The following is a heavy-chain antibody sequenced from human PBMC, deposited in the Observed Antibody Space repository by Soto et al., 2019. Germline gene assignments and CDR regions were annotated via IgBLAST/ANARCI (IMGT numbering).Heavy chain of an antibody. Sequence: QVQLVQSGAAVKKPGSSAKVSCKTSGGTFSSYAISWVRQAPRQGLESMGGIIPIFGTANYEQKFQGRVAITADESTSTAYMELSSMRSEDMAVYYCARADYGGNVDYWGQGTLVAVST. CDR3: ARADYGGNVDY. CDR1: GGTFSSYA. V-gene: IGHV1-69*12. CDR2: IIPIFGTA. D-gene: IGHD4-17*01. J-gene: IGHJ4*02.